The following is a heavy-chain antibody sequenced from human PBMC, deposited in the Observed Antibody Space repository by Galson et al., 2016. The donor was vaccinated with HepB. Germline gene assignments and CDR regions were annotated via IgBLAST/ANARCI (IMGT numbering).Heavy chain of an antibody. CDR3: ANTKQQWLVFGYNYFDP. CDR1: GYNFTDYY. V-gene: IGHV1-69-2*01. D-gene: IGHD6-19*01. Sequence: CQVSGYNFTDYYMHWVRQAPGKGLEWMGLVDPDDGETRYAENFQGRATITADMSKDTAYMELSSLRSEDTAVYYCANTKQQWLVFGYNYFDPWGQGTLVTVSS. CDR2: VDPDDGET. J-gene: IGHJ5*02.